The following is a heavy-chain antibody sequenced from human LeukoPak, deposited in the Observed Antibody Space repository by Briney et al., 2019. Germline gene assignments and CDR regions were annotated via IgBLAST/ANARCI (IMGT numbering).Heavy chain of an antibody. CDR3: ARLRGYCSGGSCLWYFDY. CDR1: GYSFTSYW. J-gene: IGHJ4*02. D-gene: IGHD2-15*01. CDR2: IYPGDSDT. V-gene: IGHV5-51*01. Sequence: GESLKISCKGSGYSFTSYWIGWVRQMPGKGLEWMGIIYPGDSDTRYSPSFQGQVTISADKSISTAYLQWSSLKASDTAMYYCARLRGYCSGGSCLWYFDYWGQGTLVTVSS.